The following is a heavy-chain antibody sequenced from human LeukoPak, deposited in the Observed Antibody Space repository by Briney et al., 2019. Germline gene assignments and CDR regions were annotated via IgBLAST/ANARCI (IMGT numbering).Heavy chain of an antibody. Sequence: GGSLRLSCAASGFTFSSYSMSWVRQAPGKGLEWVSSISSSSSYIYYADSVKGRFTISRDNAKNSLYLQMNSLRAEDTAVYYCARVRQQQVPDYWGQGTLVTVSS. V-gene: IGHV3-21*01. CDR1: GFTFSSYS. D-gene: IGHD6-13*01. CDR3: ARVRQQQVPDY. CDR2: ISSSSSYI. J-gene: IGHJ4*02.